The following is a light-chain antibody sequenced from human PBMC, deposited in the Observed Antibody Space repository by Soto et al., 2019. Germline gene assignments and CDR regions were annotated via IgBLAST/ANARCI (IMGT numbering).Light chain of an antibody. Sequence: EKVMKQSPATLSVSPGERATLSCRASQHVNSRLAWYQQKPGQAPRLLIYDAFTRSTGIPARFSGSASGTEFTLTISRLESEDFAVSYCQQYDELPLTLGGGTQVEIK. J-gene: IGKJ4*01. V-gene: IGKV3-15*01. CDR3: QQYDELPLT. CDR1: QHVNSR. CDR2: DAF.